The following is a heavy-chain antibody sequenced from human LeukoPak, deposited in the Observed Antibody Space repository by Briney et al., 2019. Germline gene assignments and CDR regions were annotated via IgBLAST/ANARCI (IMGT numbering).Heavy chain of an antibody. CDR3: TTGIGAYCGGDCYSHYFDY. V-gene: IGHV3-15*01. Sequence: GGSLRLSCAASGFTFSNAWMSWVRQAPGKGLEWVGRIKSKTDGGTTDYAAPVKGRFTISRDDSKNALYLQMNSLKTEDTAVYYCTTGIGAYCGGDCYSHYFDYWGQGTLVTVSS. CDR2: IKSKTDGGTT. J-gene: IGHJ4*02. D-gene: IGHD2-21*02. CDR1: GFTFSNAW.